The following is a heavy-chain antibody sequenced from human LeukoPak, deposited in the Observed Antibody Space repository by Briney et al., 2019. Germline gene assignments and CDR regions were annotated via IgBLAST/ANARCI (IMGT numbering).Heavy chain of an antibody. CDR3: ARDSRITMIVVVLGMDV. Sequence: PGGSLRLSCAASGFTFSDYYMSWIRQAPGKGLEWVSYISSSGNTIYYADSVKGRFTISRDNAKNSLYLQMNSLRAEDTAVYYCARDSRITMIVVVLGMDVWGQGTTVTVSS. D-gene: IGHD3-22*01. V-gene: IGHV3-11*04. CDR2: ISSSGNTI. CDR1: GFTFSDYY. J-gene: IGHJ6*02.